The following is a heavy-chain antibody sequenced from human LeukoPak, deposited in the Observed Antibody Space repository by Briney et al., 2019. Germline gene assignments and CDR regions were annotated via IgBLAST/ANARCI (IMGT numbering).Heavy chain of an antibody. V-gene: IGHV1-18*01. Sequence: ASVKVSCKASGYTFTSYGISWVRQAPGQGLEWMGWISAYNGNTNYAQKFQGRVTITADKSTSTAYMELSSLRSEDTAVYYCARGDGYNYEFDYWGQGTLVTVSS. CDR3: ARGDGYNYEFDY. CDR2: ISAYNGNT. J-gene: IGHJ4*02. CDR1: GYTFTSYG. D-gene: IGHD5-24*01.